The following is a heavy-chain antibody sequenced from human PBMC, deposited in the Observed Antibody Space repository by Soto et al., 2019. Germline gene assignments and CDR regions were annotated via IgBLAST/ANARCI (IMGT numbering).Heavy chain of an antibody. CDR1: GGAFSGYY. Sequence: QVQLQQWGAGLLKPSETLSLTCAVYGGAFSGYYWTWIRQPPGTGLEWIGEINPRGSTKYNPSTKTRVTIAADTSKNQFSLKLTSVTAADTAVYYCASDKITGLFDYWGQGTLVTVSS. CDR2: INPRGST. D-gene: IGHD2-8*02. V-gene: IGHV4-34*01. J-gene: IGHJ4*02. CDR3: ASDKITGLFDY.